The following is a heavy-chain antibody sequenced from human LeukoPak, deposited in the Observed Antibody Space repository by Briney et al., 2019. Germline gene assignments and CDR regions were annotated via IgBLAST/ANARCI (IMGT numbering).Heavy chain of an antibody. Sequence: GGSLRLSCAASGFTFSSYAMHWVRQAPGKGLEWVAVISYDGSNKYYADSVKGRFTISRDNSKNTLYLQMNSLRAEDTAVYYCARGSGYCTSTSCFNYDMDVWGQGTTVTVSS. D-gene: IGHD2-2*01. CDR2: ISYDGSNK. CDR1: GFTFSSYA. J-gene: IGHJ6*02. CDR3: ARGSGYCTSTSCFNYDMDV. V-gene: IGHV3-30-3*01.